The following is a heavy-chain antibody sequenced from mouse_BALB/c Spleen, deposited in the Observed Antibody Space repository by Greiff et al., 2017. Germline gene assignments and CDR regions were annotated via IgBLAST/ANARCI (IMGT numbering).Heavy chain of an antibody. CDR3: TRDDGYYVRCAY. CDR1: GYTFTSYY. D-gene: IGHD2-3*01. J-gene: IGHJ3*01. CDR2: INPSNGGT. Sequence: QVQLQQSGTVLARPGASVKMSCKASGYTFTSYYMYWVKQRPGQGLEWIGEINPSNGGTNFNEKFKSKATLTVDKSSSTAYMQLSSLTSEDSAVYYCTRDDGYYVRCAYWGQGTLVTVSA. V-gene: IGHV1S16*01.